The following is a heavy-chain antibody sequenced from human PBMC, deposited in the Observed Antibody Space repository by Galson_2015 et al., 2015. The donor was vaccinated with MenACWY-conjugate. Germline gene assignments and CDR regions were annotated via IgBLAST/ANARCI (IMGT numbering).Heavy chain of an antibody. CDR2: INTDGSST. CDR1: GFTFSSHW. CDR3: ARDGPETGDPSDY. Sequence: SLRLSCAASGFTFSSHWMYWVRQAPGKGLVWVSRINTDGSSTNYADSVKGRFTISRDNAKNTLYLQMNSLRAEDTATYYCARDGPETGDPSDYWGQGTLVTVSS. V-gene: IGHV3-74*01. J-gene: IGHJ4*02. D-gene: IGHD7-27*01.